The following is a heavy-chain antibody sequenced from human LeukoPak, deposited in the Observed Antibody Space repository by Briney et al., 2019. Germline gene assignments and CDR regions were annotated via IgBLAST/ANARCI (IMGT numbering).Heavy chain of an antibody. D-gene: IGHD3-16*01. CDR1: GFTFTNSG. Sequence: GGSLRLSCAASGFTFTNSGMHWVRQAPGKGLEWVAVISYDVGNKYFADSVKGRFTISRDNSKNTLYLQMNSLRPEDTAVYYCAKGGPGSYVQEFYFDYWGQGTLVTVSS. CDR2: ISYDVGNK. V-gene: IGHV3-30*18. J-gene: IGHJ4*02. CDR3: AKGGPGSYVQEFYFDY.